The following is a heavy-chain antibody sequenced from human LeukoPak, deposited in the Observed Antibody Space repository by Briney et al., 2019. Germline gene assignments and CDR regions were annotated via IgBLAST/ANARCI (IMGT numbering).Heavy chain of an antibody. Sequence: GGSLRLSCAASGFTFSSYCMSWVRQAPGKGLGWVSAISGGGGRTYYADSVRGRSTISRDTSKNTLYLQMSSLRAEDTAVSYCAKEAYYGSGSRTYEYDYCGFRDVWGKGTTDTVS. CDR1: GFTFSSYC. J-gene: IGHJ6*03. V-gene: IGHV3-23*01. CDR2: ISGGGGRT. D-gene: IGHD3-10*01. CDR3: AKEAYYGSGSRTYEYDYCGFRDV.